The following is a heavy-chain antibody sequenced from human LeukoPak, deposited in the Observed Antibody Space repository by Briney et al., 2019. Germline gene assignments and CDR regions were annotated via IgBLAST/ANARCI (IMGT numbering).Heavy chain of an antibody. CDR3: ARELEDGYNP. V-gene: IGHV1-69*04. J-gene: IGHJ5*02. CDR2: IIPIFGIA. D-gene: IGHD5-24*01. Sequence: SVKVSCKASGGTFSSYAISWVRQAPGQGLEWMGRIIPIFGIANYAQKFQGRVPITADKSTSTAYMELSSLRSEDTAVYYCARELEDGYNPWGQGTLVTVSS. CDR1: GGTFSSYA.